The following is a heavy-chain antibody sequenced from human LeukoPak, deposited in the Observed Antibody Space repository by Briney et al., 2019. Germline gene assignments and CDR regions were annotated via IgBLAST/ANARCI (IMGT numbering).Heavy chain of an antibody. J-gene: IGHJ6*03. CDR1: GGSISSSSYY. CDR2: IYYSGST. D-gene: IGHD3-22*01. V-gene: IGHV4-39*01. CDR3: ARLFSDSVVVVVTNYCMDV. Sequence: SETLSLTCTVSGGSISSSSYYWGRIRQPPGKGLEWIGSIYYSGSTYYNPSLKSRVTISVDTSKNQFSLKLSSVTAADTAVYYCARLFSDSVVVVVTNYCMDVWGKGTTVTVSS.